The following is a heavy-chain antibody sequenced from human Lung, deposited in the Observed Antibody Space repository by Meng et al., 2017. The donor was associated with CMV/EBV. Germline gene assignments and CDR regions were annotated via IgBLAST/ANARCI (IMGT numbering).Heavy chain of an antibody. CDR1: GFTFSSYA. D-gene: IGHD2-2*01. J-gene: IGHJ4*02. CDR2: ISGSGGST. Sequence: GGSPRLXXAASGFTFSSYAMSWVRQAPGKGLEWVSAISGSGGSTYYADSVKGRFTISRDNSKNTLYLQMNSLRAEDTAVYYCAKIWYDIVVVPAAPVYWGRGXLVTVSS. V-gene: IGHV3-23*01. CDR3: AKIWYDIVVVPAAPVY.